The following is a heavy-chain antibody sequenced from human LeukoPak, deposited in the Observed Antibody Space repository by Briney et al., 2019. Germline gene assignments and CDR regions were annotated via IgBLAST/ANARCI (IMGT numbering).Heavy chain of an antibody. J-gene: IGHJ4*02. D-gene: IGHD3-22*01. CDR3: AKDMYYDSSGPVFDY. Sequence: GGSLRLSCVVSGFTCSACWMTWVRQTPGKGLEWVANIKQDGSEKYYVESVKGRFTISRDNAKNSLYLQMNSLRAEDTAVYYCAKDMYYDSSGPVFDYWGQGTLVTVSS. CDR1: GFTCSACW. V-gene: IGHV3-7*01. CDR2: IKQDGSEK.